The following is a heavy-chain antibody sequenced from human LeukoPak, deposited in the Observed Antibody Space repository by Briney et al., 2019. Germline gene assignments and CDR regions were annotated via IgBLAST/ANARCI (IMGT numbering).Heavy chain of an antibody. CDR3: ARDVQGGYCSSASCYSDY. D-gene: IGHD2-2*01. CDR2: INSDGSST. V-gene: IGHV3-74*01. Sequence: GGSLRLSCAASGFTFSSYWMHWVRQAPGKGLVWVSRINSDGSSTIYADSVRGRFTISRDNPKNTLYLQMNSLRVDDTAVYYYARDVQGGYCSSASCYSDYWGQGTLVTVSS. J-gene: IGHJ4*02. CDR1: GFTFSSYW.